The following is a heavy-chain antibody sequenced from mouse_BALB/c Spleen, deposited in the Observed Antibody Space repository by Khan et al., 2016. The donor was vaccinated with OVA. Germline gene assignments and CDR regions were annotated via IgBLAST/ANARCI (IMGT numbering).Heavy chain of an antibody. CDR3: ARDRQLAWFAY. J-gene: IGHJ3*01. CDR1: GYSITSGYY. Sequence: VQLQQSGPGLVKPSQSLSLTCSVTGYSITSGYYWNWIRQFPGNKLEWMGYISYDGSNNYNPSLKNRISITRDTSKNQFFLKLNSVTTEDTATYDCARDRQLAWFAYWGQGTLVTVSA. D-gene: IGHD4-1*02. CDR2: ISYDGSN. V-gene: IGHV3-6*02.